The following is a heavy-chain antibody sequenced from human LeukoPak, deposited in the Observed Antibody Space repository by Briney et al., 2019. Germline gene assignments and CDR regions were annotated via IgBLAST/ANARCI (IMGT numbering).Heavy chain of an antibody. CDR1: GFTFSSYG. CDR2: IWYDGSNK. D-gene: IGHD3-3*01. CDR3: AKDTSITIFGVVIVDDAFDI. V-gene: IGHV3-33*06. J-gene: IGHJ3*02. Sequence: GGSLRLSCAASGFTFSSYGMHWVRQAPGKGLEWVAVIWYDGSNKYYADSVKGRFTISRDNSKNTLYLQMNSLRAEDTAVYYCAKDTSITIFGVVIVDDAFDIWGQGTMVTVSS.